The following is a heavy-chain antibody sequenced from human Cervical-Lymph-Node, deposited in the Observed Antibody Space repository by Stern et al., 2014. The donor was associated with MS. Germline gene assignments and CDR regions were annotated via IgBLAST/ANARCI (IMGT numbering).Heavy chain of an antibody. CDR1: GYTFTSYY. CDR3: ARQYSSSWYVFWFDP. D-gene: IGHD6-13*01. V-gene: IGHV1-46*01. CDR2: INPSGVST. J-gene: IGHJ5*02. Sequence: VQLVQSGAEVKKPGASVKVSCKASGYTFTSYYMHWVRQAPGQGLEWMGIINPSGVSTSYAQKFQGRVTMTRDTSTSTVYMELSSLRSEDTAVYYCARQYSSSWYVFWFDPWGQGTLVTVSS.